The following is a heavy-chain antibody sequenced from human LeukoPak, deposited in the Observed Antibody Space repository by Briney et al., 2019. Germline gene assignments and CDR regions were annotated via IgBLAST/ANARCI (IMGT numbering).Heavy chain of an antibody. CDR3: AMPGIAVAGTALDY. Sequence: GRSLRLSCAASGFTFSSYGMHWVRQAPGKGLEWVAVIWYDGSNKYYADSVKGRFTISRDNSKNTLYLQMNSLRAEDTAVYYCAMPGIAVAGTALDYWGQGTLVTVSS. CDR2: IWYDGSNK. V-gene: IGHV3-33*01. D-gene: IGHD6-19*01. CDR1: GFTFSSYG. J-gene: IGHJ4*02.